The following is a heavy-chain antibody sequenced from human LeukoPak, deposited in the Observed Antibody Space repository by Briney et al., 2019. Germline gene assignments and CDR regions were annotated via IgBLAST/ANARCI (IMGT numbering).Heavy chain of an antibody. V-gene: IGHV3-30*04. Sequence: GGSLRLSCAASGFTFSSYAMHWVPQAPGKGLEWVAVISYDGSNKYYADSVKGRFTISRDNSKNTLYLQMNSLRAEDTAVYYCARGDLFVRGVPNDYWGQGTLVTVSS. D-gene: IGHD3-10*02. CDR3: ARGDLFVRGVPNDY. J-gene: IGHJ4*02. CDR1: GFTFSSYA. CDR2: ISYDGSNK.